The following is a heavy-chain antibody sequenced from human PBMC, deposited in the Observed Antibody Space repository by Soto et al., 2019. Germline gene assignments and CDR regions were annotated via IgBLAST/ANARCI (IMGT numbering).Heavy chain of an antibody. D-gene: IGHD3-22*01. J-gene: IGHJ4*02. CDR1: GGTFSRHA. CDR3: ARGWGYDSNDYYYAY. CDR2: IIPIFGTA. V-gene: IGHV1-69*01. Sequence: QVQLVQSGAEVRKPGSSVKVSCKASGGTFSRHAISWVRQAPGQGLEWMGGIIPIFGTANHAQKFQARVTIIADESPSTVNMELSSLRSEDTAMYYCARGWGYDSNDYYYAYWGQGTLVIVSS.